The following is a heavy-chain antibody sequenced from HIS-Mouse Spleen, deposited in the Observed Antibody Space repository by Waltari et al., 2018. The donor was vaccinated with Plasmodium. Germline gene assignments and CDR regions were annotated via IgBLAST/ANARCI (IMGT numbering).Heavy chain of an antibody. CDR1: GFTVSSNY. V-gene: IGHV3-66*01. CDR2: IYSGGST. Sequence: EVQLVESGGGLVQHGGSLRLSCAASGFTVSSNYMSWVRQAPGKGLEWVSVIYSGGSTYYAGSVKGRFTISRENPKNTLYLQMNSLRAEDTAVYYCATPRVGGSYFDYWGQGTLVTVSS. CDR3: ATPRVGGSYFDY. D-gene: IGHD1-26*01. J-gene: IGHJ4*02.